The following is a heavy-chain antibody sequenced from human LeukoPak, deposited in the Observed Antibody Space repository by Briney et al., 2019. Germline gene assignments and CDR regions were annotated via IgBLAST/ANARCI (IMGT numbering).Heavy chain of an antibody. D-gene: IGHD4-17*01. CDR3: AITTRDDFGEYFFDY. J-gene: IGHJ4*02. CDR2: IYHGGSA. Sequence: SETLSLTCAVYGGSFSGYYWSWIRQPPGKGLEWIGYIYHGGSAMYSPSLRSRVTISVDRPNNHFSLKLTSVTAADTAVYFCAITTRDDFGEYFFDYWGQGTLVTVSS. V-gene: IGHV4-34*01. CDR1: GGSFSGYY.